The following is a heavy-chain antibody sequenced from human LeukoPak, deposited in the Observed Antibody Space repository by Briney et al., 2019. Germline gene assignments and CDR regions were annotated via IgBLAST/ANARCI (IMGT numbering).Heavy chain of an antibody. CDR3: ARYDYGGGYDAFDI. J-gene: IGHJ3*02. CDR1: GGSISSGGYY. V-gene: IGHV4-31*03. Sequence: PSETLSLTCTVSGGSISSGGYYWSWIRQHPGKGPEWIGYIYYSGSTYYNPSLKSRVTISVDTSKNQFSLKLSSVTAADTAVYYCARYDYGGGYDAFDIWGQGTMVTVSS. D-gene: IGHD4-23*01. CDR2: IYYSGST.